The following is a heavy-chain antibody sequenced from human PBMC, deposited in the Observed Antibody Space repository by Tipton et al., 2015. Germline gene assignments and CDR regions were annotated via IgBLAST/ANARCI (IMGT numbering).Heavy chain of an antibody. D-gene: IGHD3-10*01. CDR2: IIPIFGIT. Sequence: QSGAEVKKHGSSVKVSCKASGATFISYAISWVRLAPGQGLEWMGGIIPIFGITHYSERLQGRVTITADRSTNTAYMELGSLRSEDSAVYYCARGGYYYGVGVNITGAFDLWGQGTMVTVSS. CDR3: ARGGYYYGVGVNITGAFDL. J-gene: IGHJ3*01. CDR1: GATFISYA. V-gene: IGHV1-69*17.